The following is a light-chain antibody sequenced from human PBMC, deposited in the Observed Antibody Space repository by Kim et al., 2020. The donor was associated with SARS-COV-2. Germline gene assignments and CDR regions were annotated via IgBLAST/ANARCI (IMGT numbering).Light chain of an antibody. J-gene: IGKJ2*03. CDR1: QSVLYSSNNKNY. CDR2: WAS. V-gene: IGKV4-1*01. Sequence: SATINCKSSQSVLYSSNNKNYLAWYQQKPGQPPKLLIYWASTRESGVPDRFSGSGSGTDFTLTISSLQAEDVAVYYCQQYYGTPYSFGQGTKLEIK. CDR3: QQYYGTPYS.